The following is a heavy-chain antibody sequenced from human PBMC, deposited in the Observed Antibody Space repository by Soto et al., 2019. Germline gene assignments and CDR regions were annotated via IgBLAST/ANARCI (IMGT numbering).Heavy chain of an antibody. V-gene: IGHV1-18*01. CDR2: ISTYNDNT. J-gene: IGHJ6*02. CDR1: GYTFHSFG. CDR3: ARLLNSGYHTHFYFGMDV. Sequence: QAHLEQSGIEVKKPGASVKVTCKASGYTFHSFGISWVRQAPGQGLEWMGWISTYNDNTNYAQKFRGRVAMATDMSTSTASMEQRSLTPDDTAVYYCARLLNSGYHTHFYFGMDVWGQGTTVIVSS. D-gene: IGHD5-12*01.